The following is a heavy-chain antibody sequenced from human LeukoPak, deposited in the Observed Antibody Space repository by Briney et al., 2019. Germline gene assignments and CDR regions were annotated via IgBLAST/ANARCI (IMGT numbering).Heavy chain of an antibody. CDR2: IIPIFGTA. V-gene: IGHV1-69*13. CDR3: ARTSYDYVWGSYRLFDY. Sequence: APVKVSCKASGGTFSSYAISWVRQAPGQGLEWMGGIIPIFGTANYAQKFQGRVTITADESTSTAYMELSSLRSEDTAVYYCARTSYDYVWGSYRLFDYWGQGTLVTVSS. CDR1: GGTFSSYA. J-gene: IGHJ4*02. D-gene: IGHD3-16*02.